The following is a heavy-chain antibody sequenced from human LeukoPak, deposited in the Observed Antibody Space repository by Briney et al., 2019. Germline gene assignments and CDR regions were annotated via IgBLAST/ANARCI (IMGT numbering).Heavy chain of an antibody. CDR3: SRLIEAAGTSFDY. V-gene: IGHV3-73*01. CDR2: IRNKANSYAT. D-gene: IGHD6-13*01. J-gene: IGHJ4*02. CDR1: GFTFSGSA. Sequence: GGSLTLSCAASGFTFSGSAVHWVRQAAGKGLEWVGRIRNKANSYATAYAASVNGRFTISRDDSKNTAYLHMNSLKIEDTAVYYCSRLIEAAGTSFDYWGQGTLVTVSS.